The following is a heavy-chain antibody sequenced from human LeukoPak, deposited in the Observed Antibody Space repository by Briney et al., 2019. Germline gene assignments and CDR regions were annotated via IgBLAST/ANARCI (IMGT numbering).Heavy chain of an antibody. CDR1: GYTFTGYY. Sequence: ASVRVSCKASGYTFTGYYMHWVRQAPGQGLEWMGWINPNSGGTNYAQKFQGRVTMTRDTSISTAYMELSGLRSDDTAVYYCARGGLWFGESDFDYWGQGTLVTVSS. CDR3: ARGGLWFGESDFDY. V-gene: IGHV1-2*02. J-gene: IGHJ4*02. D-gene: IGHD3-10*01. CDR2: INPNSGGT.